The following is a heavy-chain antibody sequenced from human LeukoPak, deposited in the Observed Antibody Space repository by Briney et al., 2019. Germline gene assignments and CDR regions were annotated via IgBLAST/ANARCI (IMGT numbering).Heavy chain of an antibody. CDR2: IYTSGST. J-gene: IGHJ2*01. V-gene: IGHV4-61*02. D-gene: IGHD6-19*01. Sequence: SQTLSLTCTVSGGSISSGSYYWSWIRQPAGKGLEWIGRIYTSGSTNYNPSLKSRVTISVDTSKNQFSLKLSSVTAADTAVYYCARDGIAVAGTGIYWYFDLWGRGTLVTVSS. CDR3: ARDGIAVAGTGIYWYFDL. CDR1: GGSISSGSYY.